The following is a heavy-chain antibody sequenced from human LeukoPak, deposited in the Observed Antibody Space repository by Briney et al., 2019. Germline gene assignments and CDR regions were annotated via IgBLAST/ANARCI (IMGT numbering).Heavy chain of an antibody. Sequence: PAGTLTLSCAASGFTLSSNAMHWVRQAPGQGLEWVATTTIDETNKDYADSVKGRFTSSSDNSKNTLYMPMNSLRAEDTAVYYCARERTCSSASCPLDVWGQGTTVTVSS. CDR2: TTIDETNK. D-gene: IGHD2-2*01. V-gene: IGHV3-30-3*01. CDR3: ARERTCSSASCPLDV. J-gene: IGHJ6*02. CDR1: GFTLSSNA.